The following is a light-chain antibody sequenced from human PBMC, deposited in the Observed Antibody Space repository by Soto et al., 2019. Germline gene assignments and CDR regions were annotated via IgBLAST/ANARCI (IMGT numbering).Light chain of an antibody. CDR1: SSDVGAYNY. CDR2: EVT. J-gene: IGLJ3*02. Sequence: SALTQPPSASGSPGQSVTISCTGTSSDVGAYNYVSWYQQYAGKAPKLVIYEVTKRPSGVPDRFSGSKSANTASLTVSGLQAEDEADYYCSSFASSNTWVFGGGTKLTVL. CDR3: SSFASSNTWV. V-gene: IGLV2-8*01.